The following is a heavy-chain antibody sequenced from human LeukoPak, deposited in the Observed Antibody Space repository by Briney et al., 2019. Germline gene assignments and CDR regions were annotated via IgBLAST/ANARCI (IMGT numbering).Heavy chain of an antibody. J-gene: IGHJ5*02. CDR2: IYYSAST. CDR1: GGSISSSSYY. V-gene: IGHV4-39*01. CDR3: ARQTRFLEWLPTKWYDP. Sequence: SETLSLTCTVSGGSISSSSYYWGWIRQPPGKGLEWIGSIYYSASTYYNPSLKSRVTIFVDTSKNQFSLKLSSVTAADTAVYYCARQTRFLEWLPTKWYDPGGQGTLVTVSS. D-gene: IGHD3-3*01.